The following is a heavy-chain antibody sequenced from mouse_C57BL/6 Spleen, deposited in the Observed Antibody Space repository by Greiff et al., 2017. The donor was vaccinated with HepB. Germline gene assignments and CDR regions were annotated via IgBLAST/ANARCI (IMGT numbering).Heavy chain of an antibody. J-gene: IGHJ2*01. Sequence: VQLQQSGPELVKPGASVKISCKASGYSFTGYYMNWVKQSPEKSLEWIGEINPSTGGTTYNQKFKAKATLTVDKSSSTAYMQLKSLTSEDSAVYYCARAEDYSNPWYFDCWGQGTTLTVSS. CDR2: INPSTGGT. CDR3: ARAEDYSNPWYFDC. V-gene: IGHV1-42*01. CDR1: GYSFTGYY. D-gene: IGHD2-5*01.